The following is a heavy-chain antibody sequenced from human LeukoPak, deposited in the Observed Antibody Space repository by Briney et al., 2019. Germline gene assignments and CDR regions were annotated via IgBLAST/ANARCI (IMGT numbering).Heavy chain of an antibody. CDR3: ARCGAAVTTHFSH. V-gene: IGHV1-18*01. CDR2: ISASDGTT. D-gene: IGHD4-17*01. Sequence: ASVKVSCRASGYSFSIYGITWARQAPGQGLEYLGWISASDGTTNYAQKVQDRVTMTTDTSTSTAYLELRSLRSEDTAVYYCARCGAAVTTHFSHWGQGTLVTVSS. CDR1: GYSFSIYG. J-gene: IGHJ4*02.